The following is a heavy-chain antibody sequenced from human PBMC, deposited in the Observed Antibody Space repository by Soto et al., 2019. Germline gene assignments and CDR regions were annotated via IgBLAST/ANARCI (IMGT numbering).Heavy chain of an antibody. D-gene: IGHD2-2*01. J-gene: IGHJ5*01. Sequence: TLSLTCTVSGGSINSYFWHWIRQPAEKGLEWIGRFYTGGTTNYNPSFKSRVTMSVDTSKNQFSLKLNSVTAADTAVYFCARVGCSSTSCRDPFDSWGQGXLVTVYS. CDR3: ARVGCSSTSCRDPFDS. CDR1: GGSINSYF. V-gene: IGHV4-4*07. CDR2: FYTGGTT.